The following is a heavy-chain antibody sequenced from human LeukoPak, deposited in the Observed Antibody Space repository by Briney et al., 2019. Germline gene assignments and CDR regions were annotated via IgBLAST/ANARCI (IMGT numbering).Heavy chain of an antibody. V-gene: IGHV1-18*01. CDR3: ARGYDILTGTGWFDP. CDR1: GYTFTSYG. D-gene: IGHD3-9*01. CDR2: ISAYNGNT. Sequence: GASVKVSCKASGYTFTSYGISWVRQAPGQGLEWMGWISAYNGNTNYAQKLQGRVTMTTDTPTSTAYMELRSLRSDDTAVYYCARGYDILTGTGWFDPWGQGTLVTVSS. J-gene: IGHJ5*02.